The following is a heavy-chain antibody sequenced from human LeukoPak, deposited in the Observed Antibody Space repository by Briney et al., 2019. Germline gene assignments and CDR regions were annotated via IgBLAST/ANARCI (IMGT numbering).Heavy chain of an antibody. CDR2: LYPGDSDT. CDR3: ARRQVGPTSYYFDS. D-gene: IGHD1-26*01. J-gene: IGHJ4*02. Sequence: GESLKISCKGSGYSFNTYWIGWVRQLPGKGLEWMGILYPGDSDTTYSPSFQGQVTFSADKSINTAYLQWSTLKASDTAICYCARRQVGPTSYYFDSWGQGTLVTVSS. V-gene: IGHV5-51*01. CDR1: GYSFNTYW.